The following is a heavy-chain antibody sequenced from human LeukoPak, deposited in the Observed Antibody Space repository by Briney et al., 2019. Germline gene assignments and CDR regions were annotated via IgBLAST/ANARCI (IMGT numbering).Heavy chain of an antibody. V-gene: IGHV3-48*03. CDR2: ISSSGSTI. CDR1: GFTFSSYE. Sequence: PGGSLRLSCAASGFTFSSYEMNWVRQAPGKGLEWVSYISSSGSTIYYADSVKGRFTISRDNAKNSLYLQMNSLRAEDTAVYYCASISLRLPPDYWGQGTLVTVSS. J-gene: IGHJ4*02. CDR3: ASISLRLPPDY. D-gene: IGHD4-17*01.